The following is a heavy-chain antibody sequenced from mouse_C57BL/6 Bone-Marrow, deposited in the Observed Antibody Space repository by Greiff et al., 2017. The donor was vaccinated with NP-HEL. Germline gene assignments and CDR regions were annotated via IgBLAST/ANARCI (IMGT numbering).Heavy chain of an antibody. D-gene: IGHD1-1*02. V-gene: IGHV1-64*01. CDR2: IHPNSGST. CDR3: ASLWPHWYFDV. J-gene: IGHJ1*03. Sequence: QVQLQQPGAELVKPGASVKLSCKASGYTFTSYWVHWVKQRPGQGLEWIGMIHPNSGSTNYNEKFKSKATLTVDKSSSTAYMQLSSLTSEDSAVYYCASLWPHWYFDVWGTGTTVTVSS. CDR1: GYTFTSYW.